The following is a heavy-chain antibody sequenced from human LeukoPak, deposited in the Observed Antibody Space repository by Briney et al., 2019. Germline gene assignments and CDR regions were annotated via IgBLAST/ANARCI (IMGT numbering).Heavy chain of an antibody. CDR1: GASFSDTTDY. D-gene: IGHD3-22*01. Sequence: SETLSLTCTVSGASFSDTTDYWAWIRQPPGKGLDWIGSIYFSETKYNPSLKSRITISGDTSKNQFSLKLSSVTAADTAVYYCASPSKLVISRGGFDIWGQGTMVTVSA. CDR2: IYFSET. V-gene: IGHV4-39*01. CDR3: ASPSKLVISRGGFDI. J-gene: IGHJ3*02.